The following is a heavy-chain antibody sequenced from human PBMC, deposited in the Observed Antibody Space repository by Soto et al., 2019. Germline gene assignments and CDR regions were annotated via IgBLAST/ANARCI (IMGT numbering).Heavy chain of an antibody. V-gene: IGHV4-34*01. J-gene: IGHJ5*02. CDR2: INHSGST. CDR1: GGSFSDYY. Sequence: LSLTCAVYGGSFSDYYWSWIRQPPGKGLEWIGEINHSGSTNYNPSLKSRVTISVDTSKNQFSLKLNSVTAADTAVYYCARDENVRVIAAAGNWFDPWGQGTLVTVSS. CDR3: ARDENVRVIAAAGNWFDP. D-gene: IGHD6-13*01.